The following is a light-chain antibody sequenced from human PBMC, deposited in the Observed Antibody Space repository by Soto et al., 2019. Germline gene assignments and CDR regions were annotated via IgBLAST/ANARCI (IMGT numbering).Light chain of an antibody. CDR3: QQYGTSPT. CDR1: QSVTSNY. CDR2: GAS. Sequence: EIVLTQSPGTLSLSPGDRATLSCRASQSVTSNYLVWYQQKPGQAPRLLIYGASSRATGIPDRFSGTGSGTDFTLTISRLEPEDFAVYYCQQYGTSPTFGQGTKVEIK. J-gene: IGKJ1*01. V-gene: IGKV3-20*01.